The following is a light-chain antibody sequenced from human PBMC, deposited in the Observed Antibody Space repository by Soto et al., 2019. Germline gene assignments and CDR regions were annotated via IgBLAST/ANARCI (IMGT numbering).Light chain of an antibody. V-gene: IGKV1-39*01. CDR2: ASY. CDR1: QSISSH. J-gene: IGKJ2*01. Sequence: DIQITQSPSSLSASVGDRVTITCRASQSISSHLNWYQHKPGRPPRLLIFASYILEGGVPSRFIGSGSDTYFTLSIDSLQPEDVATYYCQHSYITPRYTFDQGTKVEI. CDR3: QHSYITPRYT.